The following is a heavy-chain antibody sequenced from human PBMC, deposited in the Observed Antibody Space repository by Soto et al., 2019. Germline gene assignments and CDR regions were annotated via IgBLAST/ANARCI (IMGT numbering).Heavy chain of an antibody. CDR2: IIPICGTA. CDR3: ASPYDYVWGSYRPLYYYYGMDV. CDR1: GGTFSSYA. J-gene: IGHJ6*02. D-gene: IGHD3-16*02. Sequence: QVQLVQSGAEVKKPGSSVKVSCKASGGTFSSYAISWVRQAPGQGLEWMGGIIPICGTANYAQKFQGRVTLTADESTSTAYMELSSLRSEDTAVYYCASPYDYVWGSYRPLYYYYGMDVWGQGTTVTVSS. V-gene: IGHV1-69*01.